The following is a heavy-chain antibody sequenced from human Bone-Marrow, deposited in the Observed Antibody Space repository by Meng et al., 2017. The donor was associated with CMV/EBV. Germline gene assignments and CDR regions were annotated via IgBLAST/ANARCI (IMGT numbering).Heavy chain of an antibody. CDR1: GGSINSFY. V-gene: IGHV4-59*01. D-gene: IGHD4-17*01. J-gene: IGHJ4*02. CDR3: ARWGHYGDYCDY. CDR2: IYYTGST. Sequence: GSLRLSCTVSGGSINSFYWSWIRQSPGKGLEWIGYIYYTGSTNYDPSLKSRVTISVDKSKNQFSLRLNSVTPADTAVYYCARWGHYGDYCDYCGQGTLVTVSS.